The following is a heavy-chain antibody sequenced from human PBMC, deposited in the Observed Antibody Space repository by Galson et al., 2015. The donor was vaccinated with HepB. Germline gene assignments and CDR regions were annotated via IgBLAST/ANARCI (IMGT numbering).Heavy chain of an antibody. V-gene: IGHV4-59*01. J-gene: IGHJ4*02. D-gene: IGHD3-16*01. CDR1: GGSMDNYY. CDR3: ARGGRFWGY. Sequence: ETLSLTCSVSGGSMDNYYWTWIRQPPGKGLEWIGNIYHSGTTSYNPSLKSRVTISADTSNNQFSLKLKSVTAPDTAVYYCARGGRFWGYGGQGTLVAVSS. CDR2: IYHSGTT.